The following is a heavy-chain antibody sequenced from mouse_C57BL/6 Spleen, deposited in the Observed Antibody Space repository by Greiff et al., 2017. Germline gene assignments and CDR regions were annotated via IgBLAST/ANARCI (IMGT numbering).Heavy chain of an antibody. CDR3: ARGFITTVADY. CDR1: GYTFTDYY. Sequence: EVQLQQSGPVLVKPGASVKMSCKASGYTFTDYYMNWVKQSHGKSLEWIGVINPYNGGTSYNQKFKGKATLTVDKSSSTAYMELNSLTSEDSAVYYCARGFITTVADYWGQGTTLTVSS. J-gene: IGHJ2*01. V-gene: IGHV1-19*01. CDR2: INPYNGGT. D-gene: IGHD1-1*01.